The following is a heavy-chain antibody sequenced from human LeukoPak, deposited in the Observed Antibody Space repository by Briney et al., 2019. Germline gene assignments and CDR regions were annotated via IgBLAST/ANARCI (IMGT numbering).Heavy chain of an antibody. Sequence: PGGSLRLSCAASGFTFSSYGIHWVRQPPGKGLEWVAAIWSDGSNKYYADSVKGRFTISRDNSKDTLYLQLNSLRAEDTAVYYCARASGSFDYWGQGTLVGVSS. V-gene: IGHV3-33*01. CDR3: ARASGSFDY. CDR1: GFTFSSYG. J-gene: IGHJ4*02. CDR2: IWSDGSNK. D-gene: IGHD1-26*01.